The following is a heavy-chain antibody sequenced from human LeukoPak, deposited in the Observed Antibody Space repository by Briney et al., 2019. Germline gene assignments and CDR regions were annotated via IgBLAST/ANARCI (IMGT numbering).Heavy chain of an antibody. CDR2: ISYDGSNK. CDR3: AKGPYDSSGSIKAPEYFQH. V-gene: IGHV3-30*18. CDR1: GFTFSSYG. D-gene: IGHD3-22*01. Sequence: GGSLRLSCAASGFTFSSYGMHWVRQAPGKGLEWVAVISYDGSNKYYADSVKGRFTISRDNSKNTLYLQMNSLRAEDTAVYYCAKGPYDSSGSIKAPEYFQHWGQGTLVTVSS. J-gene: IGHJ1*01.